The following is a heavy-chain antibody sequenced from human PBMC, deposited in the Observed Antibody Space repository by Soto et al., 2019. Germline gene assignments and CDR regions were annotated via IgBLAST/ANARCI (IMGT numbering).Heavy chain of an antibody. V-gene: IGHV1-69*13. CDR1: GGSLNQYA. CDR3: ADLSLGYCSSTTCPPEY. Sequence: SVKVSCKGSGGSLNQYAISWVRQTPGQGLEWMGGIIPSFGRTSYAQKFQGRVTITADESTTTVNLELRGLRSEDSAIYFCADLSLGYCSSTTCPPEYWGQGTLVTVSS. CDR2: IIPSFGRT. J-gene: IGHJ4*02. D-gene: IGHD2-15*01.